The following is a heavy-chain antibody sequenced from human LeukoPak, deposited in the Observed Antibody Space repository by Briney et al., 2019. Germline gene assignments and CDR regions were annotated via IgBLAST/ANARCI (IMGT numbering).Heavy chain of an antibody. Sequence: PSETLSLTCTVSGGSISSNNFYWGWIRQPPGKGLEWIGSIYYSGSTYYNPSLKSRVTISVDTSKNQFSLKLSSVTAADTAVYYCARQGTLVYLNGAFDIWGQGTMVTVSS. D-gene: IGHD1-7*01. CDR2: IYYSGST. CDR1: GGSISSNNFY. J-gene: IGHJ3*02. CDR3: ARQGTLVYLNGAFDI. V-gene: IGHV4-39*01.